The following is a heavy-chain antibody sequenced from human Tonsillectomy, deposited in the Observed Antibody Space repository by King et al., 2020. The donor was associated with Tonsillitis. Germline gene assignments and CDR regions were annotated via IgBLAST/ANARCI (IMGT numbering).Heavy chain of an antibody. Sequence: QLQESGPGLVKPSETLSLTCTVSGGSISTSGYYWGWIRQSPGKGLEWIASIYYTGTTYYNPSLESRVTISADTSKNHVSLKLTSVTAADTAVYYCASPGYTYGYWGQGTLVPVSS. CDR3: ASPGYTYGY. CDR2: IYYTGTT. D-gene: IGHD5-18*01. V-gene: IGHV4-39*07. J-gene: IGHJ4*02. CDR1: GGSISTSGYY.